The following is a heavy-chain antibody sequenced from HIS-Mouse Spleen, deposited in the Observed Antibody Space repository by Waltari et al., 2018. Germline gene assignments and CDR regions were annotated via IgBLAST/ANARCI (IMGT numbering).Heavy chain of an antibody. D-gene: IGHD1-1*01. V-gene: IGHV4-39*01. Sequence: QLQLQESGPGLVKPSETLSLTCTVSGGSISSSSYYWGWIRQPPGKGLEWIGSIYYSGTTYYNPSLKSRVTISVDTSKNQFSLKLSSVTAADTAVYYCATGRNRGGWYFDLWGRGTLVTVSS. CDR2: IYYSGTT. CDR3: ATGRNRGGWYFDL. J-gene: IGHJ2*01. CDR1: GGSISSSSYY.